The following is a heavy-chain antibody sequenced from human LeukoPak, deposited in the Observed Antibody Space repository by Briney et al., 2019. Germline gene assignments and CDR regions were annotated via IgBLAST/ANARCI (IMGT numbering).Heavy chain of an antibody. V-gene: IGHV3-23*01. CDR3: AKGPPLRYYYDSSGYYAY. CDR1: GFTFSSYY. CDR2: ISGSGGST. D-gene: IGHD3-22*01. Sequence: PGGSLRLSCAASGFTFSSYYMSWVRQAPGKGLEWVSAISGSGGSTYYADSVKGRFTISRDNSKNTLYLQMNSLRAEDTAVYYCAKGPPLRYYYDSSGYYAYWGQGTLVTVSS. J-gene: IGHJ4*02.